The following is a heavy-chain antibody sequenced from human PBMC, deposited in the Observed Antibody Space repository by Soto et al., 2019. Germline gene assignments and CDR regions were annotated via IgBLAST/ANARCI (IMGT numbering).Heavy chain of an antibody. Sequence: QITLKESGPTLVKPTETLTLTCTFSGFSLSASGVGVAWIRQLPGKALEWLALIFWDYDKFYTSSLRNRLTITKDPSKNQVILTLTNMEPEDAATYYCARRDIGQAAPQIAPWGPGTLVTVSS. D-gene: IGHD6-6*01. V-gene: IGHV2-5*02. CDR3: ARRDIGQAAPQIAP. CDR1: GFSLSASGVG. CDR2: IFWDYDK. J-gene: IGHJ5*02.